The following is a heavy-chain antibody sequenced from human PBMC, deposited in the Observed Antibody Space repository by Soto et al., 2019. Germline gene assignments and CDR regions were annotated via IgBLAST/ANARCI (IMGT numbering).Heavy chain of an antibody. Sequence: PGGSLRLSCAASGFTFSSYSMNWVRQAPGKGLEWVSSISSSSSYIYYADSVKGRFTISRDNAKNSLYLQMNSLRAEDTAVYYCARVPTAYYYGMDVWGQGTTVTVSS. CDR3: ARVPTAYYYGMDV. CDR2: ISSSSSYI. V-gene: IGHV3-21*01. CDR1: GFTFSSYS. J-gene: IGHJ6*02.